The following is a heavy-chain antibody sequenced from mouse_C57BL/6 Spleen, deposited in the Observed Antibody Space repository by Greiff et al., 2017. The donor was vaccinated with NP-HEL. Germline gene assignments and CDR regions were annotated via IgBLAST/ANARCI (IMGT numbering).Heavy chain of an antibody. CDR2: ISDGGSYT. D-gene: IGHD2-5*01. CDR3: ARGDYSNDYAMDY. Sequence: EVMLVESGGGLVKPGGSLKLSCAASGFTFSSYAMSWVRQTPEKRLEWVATISDGGSYTYYPDNVKGRFTISRDNAKNNLYLQMSHLKSEDTAMYYCARGDYSNDYAMDYWGQGTSVTVSS. CDR1: GFTFSSYA. J-gene: IGHJ4*01. V-gene: IGHV5-4*03.